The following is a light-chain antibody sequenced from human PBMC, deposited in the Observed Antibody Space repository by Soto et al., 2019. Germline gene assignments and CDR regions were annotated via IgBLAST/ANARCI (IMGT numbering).Light chain of an antibody. CDR1: QSLLQSNGNNQ. CDR3: MQVLQPPPT. J-gene: IGKJ4*01. V-gene: IGKV2-28*01. CDR2: LGS. Sequence: EIVMTQSPLSLPVTPGEPASISCRSSQSLLQSNGNNQLGWVLQKPGQSPQLLMYLGSSRASGVPDRFSGSGSGTDFTLKISRVEPEDVGVYYCMQVLQPPPTVGGGTKVEIK.